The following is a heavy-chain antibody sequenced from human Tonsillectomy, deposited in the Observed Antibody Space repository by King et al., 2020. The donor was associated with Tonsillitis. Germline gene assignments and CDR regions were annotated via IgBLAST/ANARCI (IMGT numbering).Heavy chain of an antibody. CDR2: FYYSGCT. V-gene: IGHV4-39*01. D-gene: IGHD3-16*01. CDR1: GGSVSSGTPY. CDR3: AGGPDAFDV. Sequence: QLQESGPGLVKPSETLSLSCTVSGGSVSSGTPYWGWIRQPPGKGLEWIGSFYYSGCTYYNPSLGSRVSLSVDMSKNHFSLNLSSVTAADTAVYYCAGGPDAFDVWGQGTMVTVSS. J-gene: IGHJ3*01.